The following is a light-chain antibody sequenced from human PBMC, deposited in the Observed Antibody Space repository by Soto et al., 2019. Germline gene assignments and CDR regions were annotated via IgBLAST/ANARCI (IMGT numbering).Light chain of an antibody. CDR1: QSVSNN. V-gene: IGKV3-15*01. CDR2: GSS. CDR3: QQFTNWPRT. J-gene: IGKJ1*01. Sequence: EIVMTQSPATLSVSPGERDTLSCRASQSVSNNLAWYQQKPGQAPRLLIYGSSTRATGIPARFSASGSGTEFTLTISSLQSEDFAVYYCQQFTNWPRTFGQGTKVDIK.